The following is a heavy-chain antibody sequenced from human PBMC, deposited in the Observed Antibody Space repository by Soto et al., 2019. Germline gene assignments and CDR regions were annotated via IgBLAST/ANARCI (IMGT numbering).Heavy chain of an antibody. V-gene: IGHV1-18*01. CDR2: ISAYNGNT. CDR3: ARDRYSTVTTSYYYGMDV. D-gene: IGHD4-17*01. Sequence: GASVKVSCKASGYTFTSYGISWVRQAPGQGLERMGWISAYNGNTNYAQKLQGRVTMTTDTSTSTAYMELRSLRSDDTAVYYCARDRYSTVTTSYYYGMDVWGQGTTVTVSS. J-gene: IGHJ6*02. CDR1: GYTFTSYG.